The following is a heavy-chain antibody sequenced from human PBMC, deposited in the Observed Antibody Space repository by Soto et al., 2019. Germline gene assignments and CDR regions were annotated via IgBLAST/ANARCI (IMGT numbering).Heavy chain of an antibody. CDR1: GYTFTSYG. CDR2: ISAYNGNT. D-gene: IGHD2-15*01. CDR3: ARDFVVVVAANPHYYFDY. J-gene: IGHJ4*02. Sequence: ASVKVSCKASGYTFTSYGISWVRQAPGQGLEWMGWISAYNGNTNYAQKLQGRVTMTTDTSTSTAYMELRSLRSDDTAVYYCARDFVVVVAANPHYYFDYWGQGTLVTVSS. V-gene: IGHV1-18*01.